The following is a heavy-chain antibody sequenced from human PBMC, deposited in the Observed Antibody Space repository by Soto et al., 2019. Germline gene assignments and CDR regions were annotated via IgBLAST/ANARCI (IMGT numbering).Heavy chain of an antibody. D-gene: IGHD3-3*01. CDR1: GFTFSSYA. Sequence: EVQLLESGGGLVQPGGSLRLSCAASGFTFSSYAMSWVRQAPGKGLEWVSAISGSGGSTYYADSVKGRFTISRDNSKNTLYLQMNRLRAEDTSVYYCAKDEVESIFGVVASKTYSSGLGPWGQGTLVTVSS. V-gene: IGHV3-23*01. J-gene: IGHJ5*02. CDR3: AKDEVESIFGVVASKTYSSGLGP. CDR2: ISGSGGST.